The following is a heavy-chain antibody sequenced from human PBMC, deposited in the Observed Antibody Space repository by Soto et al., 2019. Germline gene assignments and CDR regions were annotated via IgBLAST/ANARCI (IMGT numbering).Heavy chain of an antibody. D-gene: IGHD2-15*01. V-gene: IGHV3-23*01. CDR1: GFTFSSFA. CDR3: AGLFSGRTGSPTDF. CDR2: TSGSGGST. Sequence: GGSLRLSCAASGFTFSSFAMSWVRQAPGKGLDWVSATSGSGGSTYSADSLRGRFTISRDNSKNTLYLQKSSLRAEDTAVYYCAGLFSGRTGSPTDFWGPGSLVTVS. J-gene: IGHJ4*02.